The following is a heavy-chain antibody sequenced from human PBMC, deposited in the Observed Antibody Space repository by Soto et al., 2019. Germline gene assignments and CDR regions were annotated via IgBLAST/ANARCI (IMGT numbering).Heavy chain of an antibody. J-gene: IGHJ4*02. CDR1: GFTVSSNY. Sequence: GGSLRLSCAASGFTVSSNYMSWVRQAPGKGLEWVSVIYSGGSTYYADSVKGRFTISRDNSKNTLYLQMNSLRAEDTAEYYCARDKNSSGLTFDYWGQGTLVTVSS. CDR3: ARDKNSSGLTFDY. D-gene: IGHD3-22*01. V-gene: IGHV3-53*01. CDR2: IYSGGST.